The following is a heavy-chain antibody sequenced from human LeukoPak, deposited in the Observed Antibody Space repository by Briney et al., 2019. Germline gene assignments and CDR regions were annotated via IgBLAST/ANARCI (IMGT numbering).Heavy chain of an antibody. CDR2: ISGSSSYI. D-gene: IGHD3-10*01. V-gene: IGHV3-21*01. CDR3: ARAFGDGVDY. Sequence: GGSLRLSCAASGFTFSSYSMNWVRQAPGKGLEWVSSISGSSSYIYYADSVKGRFTISRDNAKNSLYLQMNSLRAEDTAVYYCARAFGDGVDYWGQGTLVTVSS. J-gene: IGHJ4*02. CDR1: GFTFSSYS.